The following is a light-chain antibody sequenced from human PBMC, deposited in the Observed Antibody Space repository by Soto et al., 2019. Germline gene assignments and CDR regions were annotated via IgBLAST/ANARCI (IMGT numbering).Light chain of an antibody. CDR2: WAS. J-gene: IGKJ4*02. V-gene: IGKV4-1*01. CDR1: QSVLYSSNNKNY. CDR3: QQYYSTPQLT. Sequence: DIVMTQSPDSLAVSLGERATINCKSSQSVLYSSNNKNYLAWYQQKPGQPPKLLIYWASTRESGVPDRFSGSGSGTDFTLTISSLQAEDVAVYYCQQYYSTPQLTRCGEPQVNI.